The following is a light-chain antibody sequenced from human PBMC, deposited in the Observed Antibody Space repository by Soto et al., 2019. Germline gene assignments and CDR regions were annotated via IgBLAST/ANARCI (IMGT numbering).Light chain of an antibody. CDR2: AAS. CDR1: QTISTY. CDR3: QQSHGIPYT. J-gene: IGKJ2*01. Sequence: DIQMTQSPSSLSASVGDRVTITCRASQTISTYLNWYQQKPGKAPKLLIYAASSLQSGVPSRFSGSGSGTYFTLTISSLQPEDFATYYCQQSHGIPYTFGQGTKLEIK. V-gene: IGKV1-39*01.